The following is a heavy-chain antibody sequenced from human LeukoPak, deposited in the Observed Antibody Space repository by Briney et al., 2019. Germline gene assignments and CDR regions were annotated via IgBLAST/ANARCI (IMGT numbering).Heavy chain of an antibody. Sequence: SETLSLTCAVYGGSFSGYYWSWIRQPPGKGVEWIGEINHSGSTNYNPSLKSRVTISVDTSKNQFSLKLSSVTAADTAVYYCARGYYDFWSGYRYYYMDVWGKGTTVTVSS. CDR3: ARGYYDFWSGYRYYYMDV. D-gene: IGHD3-3*01. CDR1: GGSFSGYY. CDR2: INHSGST. V-gene: IGHV4-34*01. J-gene: IGHJ6*03.